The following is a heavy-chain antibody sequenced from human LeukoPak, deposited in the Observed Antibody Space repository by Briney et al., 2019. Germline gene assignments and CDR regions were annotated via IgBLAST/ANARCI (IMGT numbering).Heavy chain of an antibody. V-gene: IGHV3-53*01. CDR2: IYSGGST. Sequence: GGSLRLSCAASGFTVSSNYMSWLRQAPGKGLEWVSVIYSGGSTYYADSVKGRFTISRDNSKNTLYLQMNSLRAEDTAVYYCARGYSGYDPPDYWGQGTLVTVSS. CDR1: GFTVSSNY. CDR3: ARGYSGYDPPDY. D-gene: IGHD5-12*01. J-gene: IGHJ4*02.